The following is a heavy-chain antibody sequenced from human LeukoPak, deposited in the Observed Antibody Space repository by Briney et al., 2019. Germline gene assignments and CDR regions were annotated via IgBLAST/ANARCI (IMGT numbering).Heavy chain of an antibody. D-gene: IGHD2-2*01. CDR3: ARNTFQPGLIDS. Sequence: GGSLRLSCAASGFTFSRYAMNWVRQAPGKGLEWVSYINTDSSDIHYADSVKGRFTISRDNARNTLYLQLSSLRAEDSGVYYCARNTFQPGLIDSWGQGTLVTVSS. V-gene: IGHV3-21*05. J-gene: IGHJ4*02. CDR1: GFTFSRYA. CDR2: INTDSSDI.